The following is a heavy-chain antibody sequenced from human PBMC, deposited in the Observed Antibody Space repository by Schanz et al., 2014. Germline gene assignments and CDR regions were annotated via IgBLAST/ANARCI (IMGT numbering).Heavy chain of an antibody. CDR1: GFTFRSYG. V-gene: IGHV3-33*01. Sequence: VQLVESGGGMVQPGRSLRLSCAASGFTFRSYGMHWVRQAPGKGLEWVALISYDGSSKNHADSVQGRFTISRDNSKNALYLQMDSLRAEDTAVYYCARGIITMVRGGDVGAFDMWGQGTMVTVSS. D-gene: IGHD3-10*01. J-gene: IGHJ3*02. CDR2: ISYDGSSK. CDR3: ARGIITMVRGGDVGAFDM.